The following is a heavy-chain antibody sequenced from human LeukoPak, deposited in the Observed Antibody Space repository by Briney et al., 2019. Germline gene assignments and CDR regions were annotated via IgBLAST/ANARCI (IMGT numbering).Heavy chain of an antibody. V-gene: IGHV3-33*06. Sequence: GGSLRLSCAASGFTFSSYGMDWVRQAPGKGLEWVAVIWYDGSNKYYADSVKGRFTISRDNSKNTLYLQMNSLRAEDTAVYYCAKDLRYCSSTSCYQANYFDYWGQGTLVTVSS. CDR3: AKDLRYCSSTSCYQANYFDY. CDR1: GFTFSSYG. CDR2: IWYDGSNK. J-gene: IGHJ4*02. D-gene: IGHD2-2*01.